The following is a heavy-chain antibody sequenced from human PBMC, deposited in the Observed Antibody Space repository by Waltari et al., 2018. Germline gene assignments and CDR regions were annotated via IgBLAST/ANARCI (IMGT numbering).Heavy chain of an antibody. Sequence: QVQLQESGPGLVKPSQTLSLTCDVSGVSIRSGGYFWSWVRQPAGKGLEWIGRVYSAGNTDYNPSLKSRATVSGDTSKNQFCLRLTFMAAADAAVYYCASFREYYDSSGNYFGAFDTWGQGTKVTVSS. CDR1: GVSIRSGGYF. V-gene: IGHV4-61*02. CDR3: ASFREYYDSSGNYFGAFDT. D-gene: IGHD3-22*01. CDR2: VYSAGNT. J-gene: IGHJ3*02.